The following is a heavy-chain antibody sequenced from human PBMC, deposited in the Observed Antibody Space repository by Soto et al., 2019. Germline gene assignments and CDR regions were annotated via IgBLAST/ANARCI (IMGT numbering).Heavy chain of an antibody. D-gene: IGHD2-15*01. CDR3: ARDSGARYCSGGSCYQTHIFDY. Sequence: PGGSLRLSCAASGFTFSSYGMHWVRQAPGKGLEWVAVIWYDGSNKYYADSVKGRFTISRGNSKNTLYLQMNSLRAEDTAVYYCARDSGARYCSGGSCYQTHIFDYWGQGTLVTVSS. CDR2: IWYDGSNK. V-gene: IGHV3-33*01. J-gene: IGHJ4*02. CDR1: GFTFSSYG.